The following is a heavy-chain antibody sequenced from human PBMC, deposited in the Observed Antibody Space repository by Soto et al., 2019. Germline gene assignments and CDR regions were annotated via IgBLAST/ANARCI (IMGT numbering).Heavy chain of an antibody. CDR3: ARESEDLTSNFDY. J-gene: IGHJ4*02. V-gene: IGHV3-21*01. CDR1: GFTFTRYS. CDR2: ISSTTNYI. Sequence: EVQLVEPGGGLVKPGGSLRLSCAASGFTFTRYSMNWVRQAPGKGLEWVSSISSTTNYIYYADSMKGRFTVSRDNAKNSVYLDMNSLSAEDTAVYYCARESEDLTSNFDYWGQGTLVTVSS.